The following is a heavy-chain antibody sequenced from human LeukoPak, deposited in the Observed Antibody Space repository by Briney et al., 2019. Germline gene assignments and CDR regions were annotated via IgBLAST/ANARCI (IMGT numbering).Heavy chain of an antibody. CDR2: IYYSGST. V-gene: IGHV4-39*07. J-gene: IGHJ4*02. D-gene: IGHD3-3*01. CDR3: ARGSGFPDVDFDY. CDR1: GGSISSSSYY. Sequence: SETLSLTCTVSGGSISSSSYYWGWIRQPPRKGLEWIGCIYYSGSTYYNPSLKSRVTISVDTSKNQFSLKLSSVTAADTAVYYCARGSGFPDVDFDYWGQGTLVTVSS.